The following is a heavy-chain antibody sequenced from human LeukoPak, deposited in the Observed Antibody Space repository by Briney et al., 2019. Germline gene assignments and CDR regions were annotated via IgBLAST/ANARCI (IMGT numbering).Heavy chain of an antibody. CDR2: ISSSSSNI. D-gene: IGHD1-1*01. V-gene: IGHV3-48*01. J-gene: IGHJ4*02. CDR3: VRVKGTYFDY. CDR1: GFPLSSYS. Sequence: GGSLRLSCTASGFPLSSYSINWVRKAQGKGLEWISYISSSSSNIYYLDSVQGRLTVSRDNQRNSLFLQIDSPRAEDTAVYYCVRVKGTYFDYWGQGSLVTVSS.